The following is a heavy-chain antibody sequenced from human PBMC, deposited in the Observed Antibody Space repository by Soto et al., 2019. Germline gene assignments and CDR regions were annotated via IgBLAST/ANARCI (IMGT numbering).Heavy chain of an antibody. D-gene: IGHD3-16*01. J-gene: IGHJ4*01. CDR2: IRAYNGNT. Sequence: QVQLVQSGAEVKKPGASVKVSCKASGYTFTNFGISWVRQAPGQGLEWMGWIRAYNGNTNYAQKFQGRVTMTTDTSTTTSYMGVMILGFDDTAVYYGARGGAPIDYWRYGTLVTVSS. CDR1: GYTFTNFG. V-gene: IGHV1-18*01. CDR3: ARGGAPIDY.